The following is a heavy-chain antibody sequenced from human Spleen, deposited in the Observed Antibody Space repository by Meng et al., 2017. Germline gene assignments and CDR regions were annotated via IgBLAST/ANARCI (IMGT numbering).Heavy chain of an antibody. CDR2: IKRNSDGGTI. Sequence: EVHLVESGGDFVKPGGSLRLSCVASGLSFTDAWMSWVRQAPGKGLEWVCRIKRNSDGGTIDYAAPVKGRFTISRDDSKNTLYLQMDSLITEDTAVYFCATGAAAADHWGQGTLVTVSS. J-gene: IGHJ4*02. CDR1: GLSFTDAW. V-gene: IGHV3-15*01. D-gene: IGHD6-13*01. CDR3: ATGAAAADH.